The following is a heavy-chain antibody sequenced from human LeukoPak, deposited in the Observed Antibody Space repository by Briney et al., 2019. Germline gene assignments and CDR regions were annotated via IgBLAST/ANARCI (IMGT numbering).Heavy chain of an antibody. CDR3: ARDHKPDYYGSGSRNYYYMDV. Sequence: SETLSLTCTVSGGSISSSSYYWGWIRQPPGKGLEWIGYIYYSGSTNYNPSLKSRVTISVDPSKNQFSLKLSSVTAADTAVYYCARDHKPDYYGSGSRNYYYMDVWGKGTTVTISS. CDR1: GGSISSSSYY. V-gene: IGHV4-61*01. D-gene: IGHD3-10*01. J-gene: IGHJ6*03. CDR2: IYYSGST.